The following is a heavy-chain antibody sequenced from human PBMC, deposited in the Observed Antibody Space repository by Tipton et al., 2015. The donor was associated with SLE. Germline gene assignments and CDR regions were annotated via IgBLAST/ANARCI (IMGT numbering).Heavy chain of an antibody. CDR2: INHSGST. J-gene: IGHJ6*02. Sequence: TLSLTCTVSGGSISSGSYYWSWIRQPPGKGLEWIGEINHSGSTNYNPSLKSRVTISVDTSKNQFSLKLSSVTAADTAVYYCARAAGSSSWTYGMDVWGQGTTVTVSS. D-gene: IGHD6-13*01. CDR3: ARAAGSSSWTYGMDV. CDR1: GGSISSGSYY. V-gene: IGHV4-39*07.